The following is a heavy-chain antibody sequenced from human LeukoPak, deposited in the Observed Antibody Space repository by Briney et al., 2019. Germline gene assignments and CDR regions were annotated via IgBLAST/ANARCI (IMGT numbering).Heavy chain of an antibody. V-gene: IGHV3-48*02. Sequence: GGSLRLSCAASGFTFSSYSMNWVRQAPGKGLEWVSYISGGSSTIYYADSVKGRFTISRDSAKNSLYLQVNSLRDEDTAVYYCARRSSFYYESRGYYFSDYWGQGTLVTVSS. CDR2: ISGGSSTI. D-gene: IGHD3-22*01. CDR1: GFTFSSYS. CDR3: ARRSSFYYESRGYYFSDY. J-gene: IGHJ4*02.